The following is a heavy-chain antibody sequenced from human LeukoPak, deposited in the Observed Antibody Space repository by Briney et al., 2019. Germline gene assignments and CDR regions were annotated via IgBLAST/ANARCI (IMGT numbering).Heavy chain of an antibody. J-gene: IGHJ4*02. Sequence: HPGESLRLSCAASGFTFNYYAMSWVRQAPGKGLEWVSAISGSGGSTYYADSVKGRFTISRDNSKNTLYLQMNSLRAEDTAVYYCAKGIDFGVAPFDYWGQGTLVTVSS. CDR2: ISGSGGST. CDR3: AKGIDFGVAPFDY. V-gene: IGHV3-23*01. D-gene: IGHD3-3*01. CDR1: GFTFNYYA.